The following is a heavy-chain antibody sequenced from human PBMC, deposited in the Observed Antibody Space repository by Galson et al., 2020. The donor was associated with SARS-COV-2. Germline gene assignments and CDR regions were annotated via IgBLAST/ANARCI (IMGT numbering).Heavy chain of an antibody. Sequence: SQTLSLTCAVYGGSFSGYSWTWIRQPPGKGLEWIGEINVSGGTNYSPSLRSRVTLSVDTSKNQFSLNLKSLTAADTAVYYCARGHRGVVPSPVLGLGPFYSFHYMDVWGKGTAVTVSS. CDR3: ARGHRGVVPSPVLGLGPFYSFHYMDV. CDR2: INVSGGT. CDR1: GGSFSGYS. J-gene: IGHJ6*03. D-gene: IGHD3-10*01. V-gene: IGHV4-34*01.